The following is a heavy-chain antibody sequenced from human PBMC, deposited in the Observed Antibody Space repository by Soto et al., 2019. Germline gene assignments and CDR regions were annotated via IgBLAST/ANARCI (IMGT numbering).Heavy chain of an antibody. CDR3: AKDHGANYYIDRTGDY. CDR2: ISGSGGST. CDR1: GFTFSSYA. D-gene: IGHD3-22*01. J-gene: IGHJ4*02. V-gene: IGHV3-23*01. Sequence: GGSLRLSCAASGFTFSSYAMSWVRQAPGKGLEWVSAISGSGGSTYYADSVKGRFTISRDNSKNTLYLQMNSLRAKDTAVYYGAKDHGANYYIDRTGDYWGQGTLVTVSS.